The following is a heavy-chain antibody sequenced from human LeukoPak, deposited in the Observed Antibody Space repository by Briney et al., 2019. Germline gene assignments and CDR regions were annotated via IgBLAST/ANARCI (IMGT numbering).Heavy chain of an antibody. CDR1: GFTFSSYW. CDR3: ARGWSYYYDSSGGLDY. J-gene: IGHJ4*02. Sequence: GGSLRLSCAASGFTFSSYWMSWVRQAPGKGLEWVANIKQDGSEKYYVDSVKGRFTISRDNAKNSLYLQMNSLRAEDTALYFCARGWSYYYDSSGGLDYWGQGTLVTVSS. CDR2: IKQDGSEK. D-gene: IGHD3-22*01. V-gene: IGHV3-7*04.